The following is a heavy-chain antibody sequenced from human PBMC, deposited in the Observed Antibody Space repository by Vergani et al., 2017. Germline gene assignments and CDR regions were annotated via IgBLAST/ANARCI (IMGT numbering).Heavy chain of an antibody. J-gene: IGHJ4*02. Sequence: QVQLVESGGGVVQPGRSLRLSCAASGFTFSSYGMHWVRQAPGKGLEWVAVISYDGSNKYYADSVKGRFTISRDNSKNTLYLQMNSLRAEDTAVYYCAKEHSSGADYWGQGTLVTVSS. V-gene: IGHV3-30*18. CDR1: GFTFSSYG. CDR3: AKEHSSGADY. D-gene: IGHD6-19*01. CDR2: ISYDGSNK.